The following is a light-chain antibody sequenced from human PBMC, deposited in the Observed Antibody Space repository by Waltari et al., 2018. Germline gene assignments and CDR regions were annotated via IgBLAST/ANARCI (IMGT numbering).Light chain of an antibody. CDR3: GTWDSSLSGAV. Sequence: QSVLTQPPSVSAAPGPRVTISCSGGSSNIGNNYVPWYRQFPGTAPTLLIYENTERPSGIPGRFSGSKSGTSATLDITGLQAGDEADYYCGTWDSSLSGAVFGGGTHLTVL. CDR2: ENT. CDR1: SSNIGNNY. V-gene: IGLV1-51*02. J-gene: IGLJ7*01.